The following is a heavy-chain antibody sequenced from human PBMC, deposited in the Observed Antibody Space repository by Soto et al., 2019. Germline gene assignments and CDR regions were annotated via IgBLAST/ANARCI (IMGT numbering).Heavy chain of an antibody. J-gene: IGHJ4*02. D-gene: IGHD6-13*01. CDR2: IWYDGSNK. CDR3: ARWGIAAGDY. CDR1: GFTFSSYG. V-gene: IGHV3-33*01. Sequence: QVQLVESGGGVVQPGRSLRLSCAASGFTFSSYGMHWVRQAPGKGLEWVAVIWYDGSNKYYADSVKGRFTISRDNSNNTLSPQMNSLRAEDTAVYYCARWGIAAGDYWGQGTMVTVSS.